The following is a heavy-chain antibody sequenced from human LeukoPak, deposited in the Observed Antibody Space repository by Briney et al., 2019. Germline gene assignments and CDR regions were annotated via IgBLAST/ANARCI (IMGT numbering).Heavy chain of an antibody. D-gene: IGHD3-3*01. CDR2: ISGSGGST. CDR1: GFTFSSYA. CDR3: AAPFDYDFWSGYYV. Sequence: PGGSLRLSCAASGFTFSSYAMSWVRQAPGKGLEWVSAISGSGGSTYYADSVKGRFTISRDNSKNTLYLQMNSLRAEDTAVYYCAAPFDYDFWSGYYVWGKGTTVTVSS. V-gene: IGHV3-23*01. J-gene: IGHJ6*04.